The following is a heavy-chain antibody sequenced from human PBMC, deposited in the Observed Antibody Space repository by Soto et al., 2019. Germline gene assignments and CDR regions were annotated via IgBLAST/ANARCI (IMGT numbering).Heavy chain of an antibody. J-gene: IGHJ6*02. Sequence: ASVKVSCKASGYTFTSYGISWVRQAPGQGLEWMGWISAYNGNTNYAQKLQGRVTMTTDTSTSTVHMELSSLTSEDTAVYYCARAAPANNGRRMDVWGHGTTVTVSS. V-gene: IGHV1-18*01. D-gene: IGHD2-2*01. CDR3: ARAAPANNGRRMDV. CDR1: GYTFTSYG. CDR2: ISAYNGNT.